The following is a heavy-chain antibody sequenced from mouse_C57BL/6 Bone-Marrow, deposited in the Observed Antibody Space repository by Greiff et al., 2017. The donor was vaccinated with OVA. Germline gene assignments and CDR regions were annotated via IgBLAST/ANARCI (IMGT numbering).Heavy chain of an antibody. CDR3: ARRSYYDYDWFAY. CDR1: GFSLTSYA. CDR2: IRTGGGT. Sequence: VQLQESGPGLVAPSQSLSITCTVSGFSLTSYAISWVRQPPGKGLEWLGVIRTGGGTNYNSALKSRLSISKDNSKSQVFLKMNSLQTDDTARYYCARRSYYDYDWFAYWGQGTLVTVSA. V-gene: IGHV2-9-1*01. J-gene: IGHJ3*01. D-gene: IGHD2-4*01.